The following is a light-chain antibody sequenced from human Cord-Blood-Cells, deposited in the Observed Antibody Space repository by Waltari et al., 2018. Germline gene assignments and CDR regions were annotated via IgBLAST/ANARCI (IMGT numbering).Light chain of an antibody. CDR1: SSDVGGYNY. V-gene: IGLV2-14*01. CDR2: DVS. CDR3: SSYTSSSFWV. J-gene: IGLJ3*02. Sequence: QSALTQPASVSGSPGQSITISCTGTSSDVGGYNYVSWYQQHPGKAPELMIYDVSKRPSGVSNRFSGSKSGNPASLTISGLQAEDEADYYCSSYTSSSFWVFGGGTKLTVL.